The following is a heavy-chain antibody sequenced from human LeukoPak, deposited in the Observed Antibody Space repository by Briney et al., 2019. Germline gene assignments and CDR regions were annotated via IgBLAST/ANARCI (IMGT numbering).Heavy chain of an antibody. CDR2: IKQDGSEK. V-gene: IGHV3-7*03. J-gene: IGHJ3*02. CDR1: GFSFNNYR. Sequence: GGSLRLSCVASGFSFNNYRMTWVRQAPGKGLEWVANIKQDGSEKQYVDSVKGRFAISRDNAKKSLYLQINTLRAEDTAVYYCARDAAFSAFNMWGQGTMVTVSS. CDR3: ARDAAFSAFNM. D-gene: IGHD2-15*01.